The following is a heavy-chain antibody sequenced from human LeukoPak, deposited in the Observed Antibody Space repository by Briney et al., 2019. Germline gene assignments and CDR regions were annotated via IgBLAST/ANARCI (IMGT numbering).Heavy chain of an antibody. J-gene: IGHJ4*02. D-gene: IGHD4-17*01. V-gene: IGHV3-33*01. CDR3: ARDPDDYGDYSYFDY. CDR2: ICYDGSNK. CDR1: GFTFSSYG. Sequence: GGSLRLSCAASGFTFSSYGMQWVCQAPGKGLEGVAVICYDGSNKYYADSVKGRFTISRDNSKNTLFLQMNSLRAEDTAVYYCARDPDDYGDYSYFDYWGQGTLVTVSS.